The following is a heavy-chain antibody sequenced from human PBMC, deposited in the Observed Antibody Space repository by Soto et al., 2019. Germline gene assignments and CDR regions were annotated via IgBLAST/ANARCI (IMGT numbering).Heavy chain of an antibody. D-gene: IGHD2-15*01. CDR2: IYYSGST. Sequence: SETLSLTCTVSGGSISSYYWSWIRQPPGKGLEWIGYIYYSGSTNYNPSLKSRVTISVDTSKNQFSLKLSSVTAADTAVYYCAGTRGYCSGGSCPAVVDYWGQGTLVTVSS. V-gene: IGHV4-59*01. J-gene: IGHJ4*02. CDR1: GGSISSYY. CDR3: AGTRGYCSGGSCPAVVDY.